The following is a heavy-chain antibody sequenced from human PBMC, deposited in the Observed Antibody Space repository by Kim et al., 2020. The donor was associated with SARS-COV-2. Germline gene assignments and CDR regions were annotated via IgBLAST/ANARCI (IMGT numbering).Heavy chain of an antibody. D-gene: IGHD2-21*01. CDR3: ARGGRTAYFFD. J-gene: IGHJ4*01. Sequence: GGSLRLSCVGSGFTFSYYFMSWVRQAPGKGLEWVANIKQDGSEKKYVAPVRGRFTISRDNDRSSMYLQMDSLRAEDTGYYFCARGGRTAYFFD. V-gene: IGHV3-7*01. CDR2: IKQDGSEK. CDR1: GFTFSYYF.